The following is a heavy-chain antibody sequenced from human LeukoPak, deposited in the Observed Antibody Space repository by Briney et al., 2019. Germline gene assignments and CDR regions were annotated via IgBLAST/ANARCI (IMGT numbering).Heavy chain of an antibody. V-gene: IGHV4-34*01. Sequence: NPSETLSLTCAVYGGSFSGYYWSWIRQPPGKGLEWIGEINHSGSTNYNPSLKSRVTISVDTFKNQFSLKLSSVTAADTAVYYCASPHYYYDSSGYPSWGQGTLVTVSS. CDR2: INHSGST. CDR1: GGSFSGYY. D-gene: IGHD3-22*01. CDR3: ASPHYYYDSSGYPS. J-gene: IGHJ4*02.